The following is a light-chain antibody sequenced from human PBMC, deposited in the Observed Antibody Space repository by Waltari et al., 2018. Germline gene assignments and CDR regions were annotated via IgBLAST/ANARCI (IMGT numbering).Light chain of an antibody. J-gene: IGKJ2*01. V-gene: IGKV3-20*01. Sequence: LTQSPVTLSLSPGETATPSCRASQRLTKYYLAWYQQKPGQAPRLLIYGASSRADGIPERFRGSGSRTDFTLTINRLEPEDFAMYYCQQYGSSILYTFGQGTKLEIK. CDR3: QQYGSSILYT. CDR1: QRLTKYY. CDR2: GAS.